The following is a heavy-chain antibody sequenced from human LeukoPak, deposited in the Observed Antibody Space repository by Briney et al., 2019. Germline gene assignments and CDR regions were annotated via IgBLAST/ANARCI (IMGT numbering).Heavy chain of an antibody. CDR3: AKDQLNSGSYMKETFDY. CDR1: GFTFSSYA. V-gene: IGHV3-23*01. J-gene: IGHJ4*02. CDR2: TSGSGGST. Sequence: GGSLRLSCAASGFTFSSYAMTWVRQAPGKGLEWVSTTSGSGGSTYYADSVKGRFTISRDNSKNTLYLQMNSLRAEDTAVYFCAKDQLNSGSYMKETFDYWGQGTLVIVSS. D-gene: IGHD1-26*01.